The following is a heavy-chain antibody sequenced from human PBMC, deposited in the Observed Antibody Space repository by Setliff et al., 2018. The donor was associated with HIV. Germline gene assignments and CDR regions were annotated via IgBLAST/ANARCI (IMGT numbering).Heavy chain of an antibody. CDR2: IYYSGST. CDR3: AREIYGGNSRPFDY. J-gene: IGHJ4*02. Sequence: SETLSLTCTVSGGSINSYFWHWIRQPPGKGLEWIGYIYYSGSTNYNPSLKSRVTISVDTSKNQLSLKLSPVTAADTDVYYCAREIYGGNSRPFDYWGQGTLVTVSS. CDR1: GGSINSYF. V-gene: IGHV4-59*01. D-gene: IGHD4-17*01.